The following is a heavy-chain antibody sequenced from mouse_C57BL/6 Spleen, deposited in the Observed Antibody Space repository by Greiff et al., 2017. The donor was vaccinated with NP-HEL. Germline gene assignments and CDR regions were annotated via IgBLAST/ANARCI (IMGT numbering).Heavy chain of an antibody. Sequence: VQGVESGPGLVAPSQSLSITCTVSGFSLTSYGVDWVRQSPGKGLEWLGVIWGVGSTNYNSALKSRLSIRKDNSKSQVFLKMNSLQTDDTAMYYCARNWDYAMDYWGQGTSVTVSS. V-gene: IGHV2-6*01. CDR3: ARNWDYAMDY. CDR2: IWGVGST. D-gene: IGHD4-1*01. CDR1: GFSLTSYG. J-gene: IGHJ4*01.